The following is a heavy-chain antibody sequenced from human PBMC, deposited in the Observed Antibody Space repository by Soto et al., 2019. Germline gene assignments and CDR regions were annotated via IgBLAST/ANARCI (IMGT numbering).Heavy chain of an antibody. D-gene: IGHD3-22*01. CDR2: ISYDGSNK. CDR1: GFTFSSYG. V-gene: IGHV3-30*18. CDR3: AEDADDSSLST. J-gene: IGHJ5*02. Sequence: QVQLVESGGGVVQPGRSLRLSCAASGFTFSSYGMHWVRQAPGKGLEWVAVISYDGSNKDYADSVKGRFTISRDNSKNTLYLQMNSLRAEDTAVYYCAEDADDSSLSTWGQGTLVTVSS.